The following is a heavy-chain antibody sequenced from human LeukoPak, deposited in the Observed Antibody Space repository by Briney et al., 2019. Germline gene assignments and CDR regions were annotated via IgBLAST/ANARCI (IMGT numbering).Heavy chain of an antibody. CDR3: AADWIAAAGDFYY. V-gene: IGHV1-58*01. J-gene: IGHJ4*02. CDR2: IVVGSGNT. CDR1: GFTFTISA. D-gene: IGHD6-13*01. Sequence: SVKVSCKASGFTFTISAVEWVRQARGQRLEWIGWIVVGSGNTNYAQKFQERVTITRDMSTSTAYMELSSLRSEDTAVYYCAADWIAAAGDFYYWGQGTLVTVS.